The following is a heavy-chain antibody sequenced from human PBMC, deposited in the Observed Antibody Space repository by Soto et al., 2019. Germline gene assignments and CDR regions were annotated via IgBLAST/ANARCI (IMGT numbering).Heavy chain of an antibody. J-gene: IGHJ3*02. CDR1: GFTFVNYW. CDR3: ARDIMGGAFDI. Sequence: DLVESGGGSVQPGGSLRLSCVASGFTFVNYWMNWVRQAPGKGLEWVANINVDGSEKDFVDSVRGRFTISRDNAKNSLYLQMNSLRAEDTAVYYCARDIMGGAFDIWGQGTMVTVSS. D-gene: IGHD2-8*01. V-gene: IGHV3-7*05. CDR2: INVDGSEK.